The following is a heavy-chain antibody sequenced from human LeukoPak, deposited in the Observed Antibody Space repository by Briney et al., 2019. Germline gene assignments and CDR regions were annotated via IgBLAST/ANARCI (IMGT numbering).Heavy chain of an antibody. CDR3: ARDQDHLNDVDIVVYYYGMDV. CDR2: INPSGGST. Sequence: GASVKVSCKASGYTFTSYYMHWVRQAPGQGLEWMGIINPSGGSTSYAQKFQGRVTMTRDTFTSTVYMELSSLRSEDTAVYYCARDQDHLNDVDIVVYYYGMDVWGQGTTVTVSS. J-gene: IGHJ6*02. V-gene: IGHV1-46*01. D-gene: IGHD5-12*01. CDR1: GYTFTSYY.